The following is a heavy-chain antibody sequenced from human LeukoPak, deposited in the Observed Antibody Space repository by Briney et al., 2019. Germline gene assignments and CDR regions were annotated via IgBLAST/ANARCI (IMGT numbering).Heavy chain of an antibody. J-gene: IGHJ3*02. V-gene: IGHV3-30*01. Sequence: GGSLRLSCAASGFTFSSYAMHWDRQAPGKGLEWVAVISYDGSNKYYADSVKGRFTISRDNSKNTLYLQMNSLRAEDTAVYYCARGAPAAFDIWGQGTMVTVSS. CDR1: GFTFSSYA. CDR2: ISYDGSNK. CDR3: ARGAPAAFDI.